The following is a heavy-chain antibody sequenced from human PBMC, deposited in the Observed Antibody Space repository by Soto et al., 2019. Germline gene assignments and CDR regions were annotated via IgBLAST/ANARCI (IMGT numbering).Heavy chain of an antibody. V-gene: IGHV1-18*04. CDR3: ARVWGSYRAPSGGAGFDP. CDR2: ISAYNGET. CDR1: GYTFTSNS. D-gene: IGHD3-16*02. J-gene: IGHJ5*02. Sequence: QVQLVQSGAELKKPGASVKVSCAASGYTFTSNSITCVRQAPGQGLEWMGWISAYNGETSYAEKFQGRLTMTTDTSTRTAYMELRSLRSDDTAVYYCARVWGSYRAPSGGAGFDPWGQGTLVTVSS.